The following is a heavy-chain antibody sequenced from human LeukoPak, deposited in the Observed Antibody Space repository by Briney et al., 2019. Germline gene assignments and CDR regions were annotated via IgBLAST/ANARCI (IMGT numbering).Heavy chain of an antibody. CDR1: GGSISGYY. Sequence: PSETLSLTCTVSGGSISGYYWSWIRQPPGKGLECIGYIFYGGSTNYNPSLKSRVTISVDTSKNQSSLKLSSVTAADTAVYYCARRYFDWSTFDYWGKGTLVTVSS. V-gene: IGHV4-59*08. J-gene: IGHJ4*02. CDR3: ARRYFDWSTFDY. CDR2: IFYGGST. D-gene: IGHD3-9*01.